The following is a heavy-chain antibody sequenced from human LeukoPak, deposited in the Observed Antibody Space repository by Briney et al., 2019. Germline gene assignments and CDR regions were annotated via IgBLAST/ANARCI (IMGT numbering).Heavy chain of an antibody. J-gene: IGHJ4*02. Sequence: GGSLRLSCAASGFTFSSYAMSWVRQAPGKGLEWVSTIISSGAGTSVDSVKGRFTISRDNSKNTLYLQMNSLRAEDTAVYYCAKMSGYYSRWASKFDYWGQGTLVSVSS. CDR2: IISSGAGT. CDR1: GFTFSSYA. V-gene: IGHV3-23*01. CDR3: AKMSGYYSRWASKFDY. D-gene: IGHD3-3*01.